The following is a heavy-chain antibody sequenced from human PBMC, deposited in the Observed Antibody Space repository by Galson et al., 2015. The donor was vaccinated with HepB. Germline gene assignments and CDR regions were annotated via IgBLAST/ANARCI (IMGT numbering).Heavy chain of an antibody. CDR2: IKEDGSEK. V-gene: IGHV3-7*01. Sequence: SLRLSCAASRFTFSSYWMSWVRQAPGKGLEWVANIKEDGSEKYYVDSVKGRFTISRDNAKNSLYLEMNSLRAEDTAVYYCAREVRSAYYDFWSGYVTLYYFDCWGQGTLVTVSS. CDR1: RFTFSSYW. J-gene: IGHJ4*02. D-gene: IGHD3-3*01. CDR3: AREVRSAYYDFWSGYVTLYYFDC.